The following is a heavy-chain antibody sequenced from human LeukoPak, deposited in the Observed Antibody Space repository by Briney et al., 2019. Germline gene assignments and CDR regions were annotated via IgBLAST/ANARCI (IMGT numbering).Heavy chain of an antibody. CDR2: IFWHDDK. CDR1: GLSLSTRGVG. J-gene: IGHJ4*02. D-gene: IGHD3-9*01. Sequence: SGPTLVNPTQTLTLTCTFSGLSLSTRGVGVGWIRQPPGKALEWLAHIFWHDDKRYSPSLKSRLTISSDTSKNQVVLTMINLDPVDTVTYYCTHTHYDFLTAYYSYFDSWGQGTLVTVSS. CDR3: THTHYDFLTAYYSYFDS. V-gene: IGHV2-5*01.